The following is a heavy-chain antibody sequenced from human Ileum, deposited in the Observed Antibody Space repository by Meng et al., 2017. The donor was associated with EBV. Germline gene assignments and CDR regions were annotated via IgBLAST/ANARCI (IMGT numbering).Heavy chain of an antibody. CDR3: ARESYSDSSGYYSLDY. J-gene: IGHJ4*02. CDR1: RGSISSSNW. V-gene: IGHV4-4*02. D-gene: IGHD3-22*01. Sequence: QVPAQESGPGLVKPSGTLSLTCAVSRGSISSSNWWSWVRQAPGKGLEWIGEIHHTESTNYNPSLKSRVTISVDKSKNQFSLKLSSVTAADTAVYYCARESYSDSSGYYSLDYWGQGSLVTVSS. CDR2: IHHTEST.